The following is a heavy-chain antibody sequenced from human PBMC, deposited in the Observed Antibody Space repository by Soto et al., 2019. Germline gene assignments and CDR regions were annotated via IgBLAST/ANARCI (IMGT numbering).Heavy chain of an antibody. J-gene: IGHJ4*02. CDR1: GGTLSSET. D-gene: IGHD3-10*01. CDR3: ARGAYGEVSFDY. V-gene: IGHV1-18*01. Sequence: ASVKVSCKVSGGTLSSETISWLRQAPGQGLEWMGRIRTSNANTHYAKNLQDRVTITTDTSTSTAYMELRSLRSDDTAVYFCARGAYGEVSFDYWGQGTPVTVSS. CDR2: IRTSNANT.